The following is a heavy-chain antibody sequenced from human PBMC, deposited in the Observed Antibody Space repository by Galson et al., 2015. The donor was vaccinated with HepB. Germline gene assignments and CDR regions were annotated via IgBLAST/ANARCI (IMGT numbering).Heavy chain of an antibody. CDR1: EDSVSSKSVA. Sequence: CAISEDSVSSKSVAWNWIRQSPSRGLEWLGRTYYRSEWYYDYAVSVQSRITINPDTSKNQFSLQLNSVTPEDTAVYYCAREFRSAVDYWGQGTLVTVSS. CDR2: TYYRSEWYY. CDR3: AREFRSAVDY. D-gene: IGHD3-10*01. V-gene: IGHV6-1*01. J-gene: IGHJ4*02.